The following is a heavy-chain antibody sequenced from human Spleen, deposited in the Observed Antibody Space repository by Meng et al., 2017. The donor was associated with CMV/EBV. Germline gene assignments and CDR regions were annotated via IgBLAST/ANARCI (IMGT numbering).Heavy chain of an antibody. V-gene: IGHV3-64*02. D-gene: IGHD1-26*01. J-gene: IGHJ4*02. CDR3: ARGRGGATTRYFDY. CDR1: GFTFSNHA. Sequence: SGFTFSNHAMHWVRQAPGRGLECLSTISDDGGRTYYADSVKGRFTISRDNSKNTLYLQMGSLRPEDMAVYYCARGRGGATTRYFDYWGPGTLVTVSS. CDR2: ISDDGGRT.